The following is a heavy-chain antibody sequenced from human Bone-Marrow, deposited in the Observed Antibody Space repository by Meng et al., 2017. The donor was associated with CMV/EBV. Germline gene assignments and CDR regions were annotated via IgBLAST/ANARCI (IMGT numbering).Heavy chain of an antibody. V-gene: IGHV1-46*01. CDR2: INPSGGST. CDR3: ARETPRLVGYCSSTSCSPRDFDYYYYGMDV. Sequence: ASVKVSCKASGYTFTNYYMHWVRQAPGQGLEWMGIINPSGGSTSYAQKFQGRVTMTRDTSTSTVYMELSSLRSEDTAVYYCARETPRLVGYCSSTSCSPRDFDYYYYGMDVWGQGTTVTVSS. D-gene: IGHD2-2*01. J-gene: IGHJ6*02. CDR1: GYTFTNYY.